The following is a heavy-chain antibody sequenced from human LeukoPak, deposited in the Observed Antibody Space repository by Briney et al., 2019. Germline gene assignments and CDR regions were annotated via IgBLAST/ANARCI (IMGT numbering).Heavy chain of an antibody. D-gene: IGHD1-26*01. V-gene: IGHV1-46*01. CDR1: GYTFTSYY. CDR2: INPSGGST. CDR3: ARGVIVGATTIYYYYYMDV. J-gene: IGHJ6*03. Sequence: ASVKVSCKASGYTFTSYYMHWVRQAPGQGLEWMGIINPSGGSTSYAQKFQGRVTMTRDTSTSTVYMELSSLRSEDTAVYYCARGVIVGATTIYYYYYMDVWGKGTTVTVSS.